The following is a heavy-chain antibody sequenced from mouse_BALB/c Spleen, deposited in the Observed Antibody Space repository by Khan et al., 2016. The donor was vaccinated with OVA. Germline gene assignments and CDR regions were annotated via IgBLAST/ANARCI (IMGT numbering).Heavy chain of an antibody. Sequence: VQLQESGPVLVKPGASVKMSCMASGYTFTDYIINWVRQRTGQGLEWIGQIYPGSGSTYYNEKFKDKATLTADKSSNTAYMQLRSLTSEDSAVYFCARSAYGSLAYWGQGTTLTVSS. CDR2: IYPGSGST. V-gene: IGHV1-77*01. CDR3: ARSAYGSLAY. J-gene: IGHJ2*01. CDR1: GYTFTDYI. D-gene: IGHD1-1*01.